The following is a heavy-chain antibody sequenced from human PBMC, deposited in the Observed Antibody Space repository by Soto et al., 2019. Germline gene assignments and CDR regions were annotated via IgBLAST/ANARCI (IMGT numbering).Heavy chain of an antibody. CDR1: GFTFSSYA. CDR2: ITASGGRT. D-gene: IGHD4-17*01. CDR3: AKDTRYADYVRWFDS. J-gene: IGHJ5*01. Sequence: GGSLRLSCTASGFTFSSYAMTWVRQAPWRGLEGVSGITASGGRTFYADSVKGRFTISRDNSRSTLYLQMNSLRAEDTAVYYCAKDTRYADYVRWFDSWGQGTLVTVSS. V-gene: IGHV3-23*01.